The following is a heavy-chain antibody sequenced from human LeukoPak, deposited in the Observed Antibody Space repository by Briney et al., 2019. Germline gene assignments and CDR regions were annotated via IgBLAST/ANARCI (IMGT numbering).Heavy chain of an antibody. CDR2: IYSGGST. V-gene: IGHV3-53*01. J-gene: IGHJ4*02. D-gene: IGHD4-17*01. CDR3: ARVVFDGDLDY. Sequence: GGSLRLSCAASGFTVSSNYMSWVRQAPGKGLEWVSVIYSGGSTYYADSVKGRFTISRDNSKNTLYLQMNSLRAEDTAVYYCARVVFDGDLDYWGQGPWSPSPQ. CDR1: GFTVSSNY.